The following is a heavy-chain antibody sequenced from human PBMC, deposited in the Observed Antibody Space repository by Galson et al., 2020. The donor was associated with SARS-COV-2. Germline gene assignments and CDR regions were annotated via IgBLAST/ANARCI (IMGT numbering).Heavy chain of an antibody. J-gene: IGHJ6*03. CDR2: INHSGST. Sequence: SETLSLTCAVYGGSFSGYYWSWIRQPPGKGLEWIGEINHSGSTNYNPSLKSRVTISVDTSKNQFSLKLSSVTAADTAVYYCARGGFKSRHKNPQQLVLKHYYYYMDVWGKGTTVTVSS. V-gene: IGHV4-34*01. CDR1: GGSFSGYY. D-gene: IGHD6-13*01. CDR3: ARGGFKSRHKNPQQLVLKHYYYYMDV.